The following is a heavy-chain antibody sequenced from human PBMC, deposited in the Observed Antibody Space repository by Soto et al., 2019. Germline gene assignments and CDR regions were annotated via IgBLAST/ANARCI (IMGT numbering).Heavy chain of an antibody. CDR2: IYYSGST. V-gene: IGHV4-30-4*01. CDR3: ARALLGYCSGGTSCYPALDV. CDR1: GGSISSGDYY. J-gene: IGHJ6*02. Sequence: QVQLQESGPGLVKPSQTLSLTCTVSGGSISSGDYYWSWIRQPPGKGLEWIGYIYYSGSTYYNPSLKSRVTISVDTSKNQFSLKLSYVTAADTAVYYCARALLGYCSGGTSCYPALDVWGQGTTVPVSS. D-gene: IGHD2-15*01.